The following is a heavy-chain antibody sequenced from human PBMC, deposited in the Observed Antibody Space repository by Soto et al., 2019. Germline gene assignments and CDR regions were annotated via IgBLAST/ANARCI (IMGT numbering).Heavy chain of an antibody. CDR3: AHRVLRTVFGLVTTTAIYFDF. D-gene: IGHD3-3*01. Sequence: QITLNESGPTVVRPTETLTLTCTFSGFSLSTSGVGLGWIRQSPGKAPEWLALIYWDDDKRYSESLKSRLTITKDTSTNQVVLTMANLDPADTATYYCAHRVLRTVFGLVTTTAIYFDFWCPGTPVAVSS. J-gene: IGHJ4*02. CDR2: IYWDDDK. V-gene: IGHV2-5*02. CDR1: GFSLSTSGVG.